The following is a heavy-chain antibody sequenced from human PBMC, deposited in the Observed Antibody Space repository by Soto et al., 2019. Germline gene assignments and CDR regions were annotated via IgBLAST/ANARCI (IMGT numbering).Heavy chain of an antibody. CDR2: IYYSGST. CDR3: AREGYYYDSSGYYEDY. D-gene: IGHD3-22*01. CDR1: GGSISSGGYY. J-gene: IGHJ4*02. Sequence: SETLSLTCTVSGGSISSGGYYWSWIRQHPGKGLEWIGYIYYSGSTYYNPSLKSRVTISVDTSKNQFSLKLSSVTAADTAVYYCAREGYYYDSSGYYEDYWGQGTLVTVSS. V-gene: IGHV4-31*03.